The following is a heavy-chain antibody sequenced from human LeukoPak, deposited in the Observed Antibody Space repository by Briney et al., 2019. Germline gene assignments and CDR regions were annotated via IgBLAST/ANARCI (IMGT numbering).Heavy chain of an antibody. D-gene: IGHD5-24*01. V-gene: IGHV3-66*02. CDR3: ARAPGMATIVYFDY. Sequence: PGGSLRLSCAASGFTFSSYAMSWVRQAPGKGLEWVSVIYSGGSTYYADSVKGRFTISRDNSKNTLYLQMNSLRAEDTAVYYFARAPGMATIVYFDYWGQGTLVTVSS. CDR2: IYSGGST. CDR1: GFTFSSYA. J-gene: IGHJ4*02.